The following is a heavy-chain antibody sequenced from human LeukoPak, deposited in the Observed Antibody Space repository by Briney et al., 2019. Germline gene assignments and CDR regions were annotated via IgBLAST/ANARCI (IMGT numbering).Heavy chain of an antibody. CDR2: VYPGDSDT. CDR3: ARRGLELRGDYDYYTDV. CDR1: GYTFTSYW. D-gene: IGHD1-7*01. Sequence: GESLKISCKASGYTFTSYWIGWVRQMLGKGLEWMGIVYPGDSDTRYSPSFQGQVTISADKSINTAYLHWSRLKTSDTAIYYCARRGLELRGDYDYYTDVWGKGTTVTVSS. J-gene: IGHJ6*03. V-gene: IGHV5-51*01.